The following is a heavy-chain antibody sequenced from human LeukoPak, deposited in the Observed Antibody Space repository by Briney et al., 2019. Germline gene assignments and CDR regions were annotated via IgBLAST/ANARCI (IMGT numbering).Heavy chain of an antibody. Sequence: SETLSLTRTVSSGSISSFYWAWIRQPPGKGLEWIGYVDFGGHTKHNPSLESRVTISVDTSKNHFSLRLSAVTAADTAVYYCAKDGRLSYTYYYYGMDVWGQGTTVTVSS. J-gene: IGHJ6*02. CDR3: AKDGRLSYTYYYYGMDV. D-gene: IGHD2-2*02. V-gene: IGHV4-59*01. CDR1: SGSISSFY. CDR2: VDFGGHT.